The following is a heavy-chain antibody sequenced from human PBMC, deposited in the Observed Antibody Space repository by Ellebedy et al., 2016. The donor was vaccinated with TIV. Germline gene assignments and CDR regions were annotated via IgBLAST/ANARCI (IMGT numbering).Heavy chain of an antibody. CDR2: IKYDGYEK. Sequence: PGGSLRLSCAASGFTFSSYSMNWVRQAPGKGLEWVVNIKYDGYEKYYVYSVKGRFTISKDNRKNTLYLEMDSLGVEETAVYYCAGGRGQWGSPWGQGALVTVSS. V-gene: IGHV3-7*04. CDR1: GFTFSSYS. D-gene: IGHD6-19*01. J-gene: IGHJ5*02. CDR3: AGGRGQWGSP.